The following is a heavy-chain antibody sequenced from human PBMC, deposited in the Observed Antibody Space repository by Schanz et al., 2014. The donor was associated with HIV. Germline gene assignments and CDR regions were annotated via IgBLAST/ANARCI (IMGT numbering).Heavy chain of an antibody. D-gene: IGHD6-19*01. J-gene: IGHJ3*01. Sequence: QVQLVEPGGGVVQPGRSLRLSCTASGLTFSSSIMHWVRQAPGKGLEWVAGMSHDGFSKYFADSVKGRFAISREDSKNTVHLQMDSLRPEDTAVYYCAREGESSGRAGLFDLWGQGAMVTVSS. V-gene: IGHV3-30*09. CDR1: GLTFSSSI. CDR3: AREGESSGRAGLFDL. CDR2: MSHDGFSK.